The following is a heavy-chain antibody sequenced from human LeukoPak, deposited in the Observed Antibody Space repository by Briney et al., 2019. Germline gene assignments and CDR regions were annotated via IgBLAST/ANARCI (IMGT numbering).Heavy chain of an antibody. CDR2: ISAYNGNT. CDR3: ARVWGYNWNGENDY. CDR1: GGSFSSYA. V-gene: IGHV1-18*01. D-gene: IGHD1-20*01. Sequence: GASVKVSCTASGGSFSSYAINWVRQAPGQGLEWMGWISAYNGNTNYAQKLQGRVTMTTDTSTSTAYMELRSLRSDDTAVYYCARVWGYNWNGENDYWGQGTLVTVSS. J-gene: IGHJ4*02.